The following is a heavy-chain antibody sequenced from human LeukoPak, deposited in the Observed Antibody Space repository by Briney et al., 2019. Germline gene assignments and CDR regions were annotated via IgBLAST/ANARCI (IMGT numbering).Heavy chain of an antibody. CDR3: ARGGGIYGLWDY. D-gene: IGHD1-26*01. V-gene: IGHV3-74*03. CDR1: GFTFSSYW. CDR2: IYSDGSSY. Sequence: GGSLRLSCAASGFTFSSYWMHWVRQAPGKGLMWVSRIYSDGSSYTADSVKGRFTISRDNAKDTLYLQMNSLRVEDTAVYYCARGGGIYGLWDYWGQGTLVTVSS. J-gene: IGHJ4*02.